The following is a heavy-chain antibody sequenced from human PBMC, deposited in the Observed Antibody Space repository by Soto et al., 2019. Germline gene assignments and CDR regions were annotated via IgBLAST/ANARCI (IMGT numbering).Heavy chain of an antibody. CDR3: AREAELLWFGELSLNWFDP. Sequence: GGSLRLSCAASGFTFSSYWMSWVRQAPGKGLEWVANIKQDGSEKYYVDSVKGRFTISRDNAKNSLYLQMNSLRAEDTAVYYCAREAELLWFGELSLNWFDPWGQGTLVTVSS. V-gene: IGHV3-7*01. D-gene: IGHD3-10*01. J-gene: IGHJ5*02. CDR1: GFTFSSYW. CDR2: IKQDGSEK.